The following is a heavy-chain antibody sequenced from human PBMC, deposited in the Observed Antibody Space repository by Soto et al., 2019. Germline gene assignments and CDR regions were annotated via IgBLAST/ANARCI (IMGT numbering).Heavy chain of an antibody. V-gene: IGHV3-33*01. Sequence: PGGSLRLSCAASGFTFSSYGMHWVRQAPGKGLEWVAVIWYDGTNKYCVDSVKGRFTISKDNSKNTLYLQMNSLRAEDTAIYYCASDIGDQTSRGTDAFVIWGEGTMITVS. D-gene: IGHD2-2*01. J-gene: IGHJ3*02. CDR3: ASDIGDQTSRGTDAFVI. CDR2: IWYDGTNK. CDR1: GFTFSSYG.